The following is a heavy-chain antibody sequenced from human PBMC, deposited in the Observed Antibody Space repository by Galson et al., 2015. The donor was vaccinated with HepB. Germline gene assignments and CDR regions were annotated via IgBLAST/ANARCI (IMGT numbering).Heavy chain of an antibody. V-gene: IGHV3-33*01. D-gene: IGHD2-2*01. CDR3: ARGTSVYCTRATCYREGSFDY. CDR1: GFTFSNYG. CDR2: LWYDGSNR. J-gene: IGHJ4*02. Sequence: SLRLSGAASGFTFSNYGMHWVRQAPGKGLEWVAVLWYDGSNRYYVDSVKGRFTISRDNSKNTLYLQMTSLRAEDTAVYYCARGTSVYCTRATCYREGSFDYWGQGTLVTVSS.